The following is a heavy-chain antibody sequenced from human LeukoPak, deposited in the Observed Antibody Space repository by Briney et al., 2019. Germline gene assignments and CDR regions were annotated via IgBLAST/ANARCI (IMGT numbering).Heavy chain of an antibody. Sequence: SGTLSLTCAVSGGSISSGGYSWSWIRQPPGKGLEWIGYIYHSGSTYYNPSLKSRVTISVDRSKNQFSLKLSSVTAADTAVYYCARAASTTTLDYWGQGTLVTVSS. J-gene: IGHJ4*02. CDR3: ARAASTTTLDY. CDR1: GGSISSGGYS. CDR2: IYHSGST. V-gene: IGHV4-30-2*01. D-gene: IGHD1-1*01.